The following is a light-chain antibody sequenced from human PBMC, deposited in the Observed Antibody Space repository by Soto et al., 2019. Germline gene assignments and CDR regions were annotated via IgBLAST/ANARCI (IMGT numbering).Light chain of an antibody. CDR3: QQFKSYPIT. J-gene: IGKJ5*01. CDR2: AAS. V-gene: IGKV1-9*01. Sequence: RVPIPCRASQGISSDLAWYQQNPGKAPKLLIYAASTLQNGVPSTFSGSGSGTEFTLTISSLQPEDFGTYYCQQFKSYPITFGQGTRLEIK. CDR1: QGISSD.